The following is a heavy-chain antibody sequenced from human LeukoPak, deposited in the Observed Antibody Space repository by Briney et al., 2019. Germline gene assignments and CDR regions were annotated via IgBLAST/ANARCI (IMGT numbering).Heavy chain of an antibody. Sequence: GSLRLSCAASGFTFSNYAMSWVRQAPGKGLEWIGEINHSGSTNYNPSLKSRVTISVDTSKNQFSLKLSSVTAADTAVYYCARWIAERCFDYWGQGTLVTVSS. D-gene: IGHD6-13*01. CDR1: GFTFSNYA. CDR3: ARWIAERCFDY. V-gene: IGHV4-34*01. CDR2: INHSGST. J-gene: IGHJ4*02.